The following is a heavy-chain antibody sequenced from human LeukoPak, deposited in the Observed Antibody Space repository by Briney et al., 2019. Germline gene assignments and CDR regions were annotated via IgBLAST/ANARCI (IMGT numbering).Heavy chain of an antibody. D-gene: IGHD4-11*01. Sequence: ASVTVSCTASGYTFTSYGISWVRQAPGQGLEWMGWISAYNGNTNYAQKLQGRVTMTTDTSTSTAYMELRSLRSDDTAVYYCARDDPLTVTTQNWFDPWGQGTLVTVSS. V-gene: IGHV1-18*01. CDR1: GYTFTSYG. CDR2: ISAYNGNT. J-gene: IGHJ5*02. CDR3: ARDDPLTVTTQNWFDP.